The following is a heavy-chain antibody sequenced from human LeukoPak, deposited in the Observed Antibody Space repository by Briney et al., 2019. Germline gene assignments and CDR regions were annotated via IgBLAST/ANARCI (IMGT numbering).Heavy chain of an antibody. J-gene: IGHJ6*03. CDR3: ARAPLYSGYDPDPYMDV. Sequence: MSSETLSLTCTVSGGSISSSSYYWGWIRQPPGKGLEWIGYFYHSGSTNYNPSLKSRVTISVDTSKNHFSLKLSSVTAADTAVYYCARAPLYSGYDPDPYMDVWGKGTTVTVSS. CDR1: GGSISSSSYY. D-gene: IGHD5-12*01. V-gene: IGHV4-39*07. CDR2: FYHSGST.